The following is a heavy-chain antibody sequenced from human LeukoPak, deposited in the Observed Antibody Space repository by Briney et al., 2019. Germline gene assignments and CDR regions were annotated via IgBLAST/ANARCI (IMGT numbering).Heavy chain of an antibody. Sequence: GGSLRLSCAASGFTFSSYGMHWVRQAPGKGLEWVAFIRYDGSNKYYADSVKGRFTISRDNSKHTLYLQMNSLRAEDTAVYYCAKDSLGLFYGSGSYFDYWGQGTLVTVSS. V-gene: IGHV3-30*02. D-gene: IGHD3-10*01. CDR1: GFTFSSYG. J-gene: IGHJ4*02. CDR3: AKDSLGLFYGSGSYFDY. CDR2: IRYDGSNK.